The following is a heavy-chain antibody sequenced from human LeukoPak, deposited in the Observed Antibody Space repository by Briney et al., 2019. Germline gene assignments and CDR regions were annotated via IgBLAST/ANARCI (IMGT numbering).Heavy chain of an antibody. V-gene: IGHV3-21*04. D-gene: IGHD3-3*01. CDR1: GFTFSSYS. CDR3: AKASPYYDFWSGYSYYFDY. Sequence: GGSLRLSCAASGFTFSSYSMNWVRQAPGKGLEWVSSISSSSSYIYYADSVKGRFTISRDNSRNTLYLQMNSLRAEDTAVYYCAKASPYYDFWSGYSYYFDYWGQGTLVTVSS. J-gene: IGHJ4*02. CDR2: ISSSSSYI.